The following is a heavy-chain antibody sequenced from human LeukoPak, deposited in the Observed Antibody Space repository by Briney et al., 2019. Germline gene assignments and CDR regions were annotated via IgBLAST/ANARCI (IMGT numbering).Heavy chain of an antibody. CDR2: IYHSGST. V-gene: IGHV4-30-2*01. CDR1: GGSISSGGYY. D-gene: IGHD6-13*01. CDR3: ARMVPLDAFDI. J-gene: IGHJ3*02. Sequence: SETLSLTCTVSGGSISSGGYYWSWIRQPPGKGLEWIGYIYHSGSTYYNPSLKSRVTISVDRSKNQFSLKLSSVTAADTAVYYCARMVPLDAFDIWGQGTMVTVSS.